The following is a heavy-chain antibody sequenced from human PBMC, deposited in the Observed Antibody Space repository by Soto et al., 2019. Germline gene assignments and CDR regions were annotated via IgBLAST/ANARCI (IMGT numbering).Heavy chain of an antibody. V-gene: IGHV1-69*02. CDR1: GGTFSSYT. J-gene: IGHJ3*02. Sequence: SVKVSCKASGGTFSSYTISWVRQAPGQGLEWMGRIIPILGIANYAQKFQGRVTITADKSTSTAYMELSSLRSEDTAVYYCARKNYDILTGTLDAFDIWGQGTMVTVSS. CDR3: ARKNYDILTGTLDAFDI. CDR2: IIPILGIA. D-gene: IGHD3-9*01.